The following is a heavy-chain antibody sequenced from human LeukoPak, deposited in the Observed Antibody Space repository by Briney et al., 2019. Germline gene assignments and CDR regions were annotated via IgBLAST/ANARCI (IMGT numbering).Heavy chain of an antibody. CDR2: IRSRADGGTA. CDR3: AKHIYGVVSIQQ. CDR1: GFSFSSYA. V-gene: IGHV3-15*01. Sequence: GGSLRLSCAASGFSFSSYAMSWVRKAPGKGLEWVGRIRSRADGGTAEYATAVEGRFTISRDDSTNTLYLHMSNVKTEDTAVYYCAKHIYGVVSIQQWGQGTLVALSS. J-gene: IGHJ1*01. D-gene: IGHD3-3*01.